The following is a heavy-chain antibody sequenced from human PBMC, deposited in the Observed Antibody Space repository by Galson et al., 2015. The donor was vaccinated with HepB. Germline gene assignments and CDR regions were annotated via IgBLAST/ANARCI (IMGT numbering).Heavy chain of an antibody. CDR3: ARQVEYSNIPDLDY. J-gene: IGHJ4*02. V-gene: IGHV5-51*01. Sequence: SGAEVKKPGESLKISCKDSGDSFSIYWIAWVRQMPGKGLEWMGIIAPGDSHTRYSPSFQGQVTISADKSISTAYLQWSSLKASDTAIYYCARQVEYSNIPDLDYWGQGTLVTVSS. CDR1: GDSFSIYW. CDR2: IAPGDSHT. D-gene: IGHD6-13*01.